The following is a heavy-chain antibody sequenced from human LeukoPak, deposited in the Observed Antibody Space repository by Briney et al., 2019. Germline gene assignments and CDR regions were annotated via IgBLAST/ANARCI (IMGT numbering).Heavy chain of an antibody. Sequence: GGSLRLSCAAFGFTFSSYEMNWVRQAPGKGLEWVSAISGSGGSTYYADSVKGRFTISRDNSKNTLYLQMNSLRAEDTAVYYCAKFFRYRIAASDYFDYWGQGTLVTVSS. CDR1: GFTFSSYE. CDR2: ISGSGGST. D-gene: IGHD6-6*01. V-gene: IGHV3-23*01. J-gene: IGHJ4*02. CDR3: AKFFRYRIAASDYFDY.